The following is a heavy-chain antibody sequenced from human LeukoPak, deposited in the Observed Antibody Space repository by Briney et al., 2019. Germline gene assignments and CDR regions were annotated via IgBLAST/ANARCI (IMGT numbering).Heavy chain of an antibody. Sequence: GGSLRLSCAASGFTFSESGMRWVRQAPGKGLEWVALIWYDGGNKYYADSVKGRYTISRDNSKNTLYLQMNSLRAEDTAVYYCARAATTGTVDYWGQGTLVTVSS. V-gene: IGHV3-33*01. CDR2: IWYDGGNK. CDR1: GFTFSESG. D-gene: IGHD1-1*01. J-gene: IGHJ4*02. CDR3: ARAATTGTVDY.